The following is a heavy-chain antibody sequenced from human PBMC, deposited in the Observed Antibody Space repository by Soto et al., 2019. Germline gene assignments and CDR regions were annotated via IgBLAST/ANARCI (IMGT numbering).Heavy chain of an antibody. V-gene: IGHV1-69*13. Sequence: ASVKVSCKASGGTFSSYAISWVRQAPGQGLEWMGGIIPIFGTANYAQKFQGRVTITADESTSTAYMELSSLRSEDTAVYYCAREAVVAATGWFDPWGQGTLVTVSS. CDR3: AREAVVAATGWFDP. D-gene: IGHD2-15*01. CDR1: GGTFSSYA. J-gene: IGHJ5*02. CDR2: IIPIFGTA.